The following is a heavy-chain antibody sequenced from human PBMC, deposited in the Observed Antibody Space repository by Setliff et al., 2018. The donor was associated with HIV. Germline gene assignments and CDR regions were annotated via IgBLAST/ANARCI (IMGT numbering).Heavy chain of an antibody. V-gene: IGHV4-61*09. CDR3: ARDRGGSYTPLDF. Sequence: SETLSLTCTVSGGSISNGYYYWSWIRQPAGKGLEWIGHIYTSGSTKYNPSLKSRVTISVDTSKNQFSLKLSSVTAADTAVYYCARDRGGSYTPLDFWGQGTLVTVSS. CDR2: IYTSGST. J-gene: IGHJ4*02. D-gene: IGHD1-26*01. CDR1: GGSISNGYYY.